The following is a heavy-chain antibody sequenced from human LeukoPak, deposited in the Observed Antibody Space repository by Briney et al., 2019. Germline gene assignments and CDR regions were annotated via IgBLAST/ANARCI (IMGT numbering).Heavy chain of an antibody. CDR2: IYYSGST. Sequence: PSETLSLTCTVSSGSISAYYWSWIRQPPGKGREWIGFIYYSGSTNYNPSLKSQITISVDTSKNQFSLKLSSVTAADTAVYYYARSHYGDYYYFDYWGQGTLVTVSS. D-gene: IGHD4-17*01. V-gene: IGHV4-59*08. CDR1: SGSISAYY. CDR3: ARSHYGDYYYFDY. J-gene: IGHJ4*02.